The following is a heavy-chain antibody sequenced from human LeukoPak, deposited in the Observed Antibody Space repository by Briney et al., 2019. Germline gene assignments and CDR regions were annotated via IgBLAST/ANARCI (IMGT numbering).Heavy chain of an antibody. V-gene: IGHV3-15*01. J-gene: IGHJ4*02. Sequence: GGSLRLSCAASGFTFSNAWMSWVRQAPGKGLEWVGRIKSKTDGGTTDYAAPVKGRFTISRDDSKNTLYLQINSLKTEDTAVYYCTTDRGYGYVLDYWGQGTLVTVSS. CDR2: IKSKTDGGTT. CDR1: GFTFSNAW. CDR3: TTDRGYGYVLDY. D-gene: IGHD5-12*01.